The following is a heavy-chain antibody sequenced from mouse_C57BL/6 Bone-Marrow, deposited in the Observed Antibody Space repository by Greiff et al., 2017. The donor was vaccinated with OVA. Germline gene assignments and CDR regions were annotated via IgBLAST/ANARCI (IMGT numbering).Heavy chain of an antibody. V-gene: IGHV5-4*03. CDR3: ARVPHYYGSSPYYFDY. D-gene: IGHD1-1*01. CDR2: ISDGGSYT. Sequence: EVMLVESGGGLVKPGGSLKLSCAASGFTFSSYAMSWVRQTPEKRLEWVATISDGGSYTYYPDNVKGRFTISRDNAKNNLDLQMSHLKSEDTAMYYCARVPHYYGSSPYYFDYWGQGTTLTVSS. J-gene: IGHJ2*01. CDR1: GFTFSSYA.